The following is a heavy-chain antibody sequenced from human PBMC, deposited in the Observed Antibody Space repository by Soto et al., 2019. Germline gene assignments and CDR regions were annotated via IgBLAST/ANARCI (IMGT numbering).Heavy chain of an antibody. CDR1: GGSINSGGYC. CDR2: ISYGGST. CDR3: SRGLLG. V-gene: IGHV4-31*03. J-gene: IGHJ4*02. D-gene: IGHD2-15*01. Sequence: QVQLQESGPGLVKPSQTLSLTCTVSGGSINSGGYCWSWTRQHPGTGLDWIGCISYGGSTSYNPPRXSXRTISVGPSKNQYSLKLSSVTAADTAVYYCSRGLLGWCQGGLSSVSS.